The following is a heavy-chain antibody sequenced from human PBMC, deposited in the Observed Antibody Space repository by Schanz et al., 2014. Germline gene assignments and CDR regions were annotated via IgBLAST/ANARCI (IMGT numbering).Heavy chain of an antibody. D-gene: IGHD3-22*01. J-gene: IGHJ6*02. CDR3: ARDRRCYMSSCYYNGMDV. CDR2: INTVGTTS. CDR1: GFTLSSYW. V-gene: IGHV3-74*01. Sequence: EVQLVESGGALVQPGGSLRLSCAASGFTLSSYWVHWVRQAPGKGRVWVSRINTVGTTSTYADPVKGRFTISRDNEKNTVYLQMISLGGEDTAVYYCARDRRCYMSSCYYNGMDVWGQGTTVTVSS.